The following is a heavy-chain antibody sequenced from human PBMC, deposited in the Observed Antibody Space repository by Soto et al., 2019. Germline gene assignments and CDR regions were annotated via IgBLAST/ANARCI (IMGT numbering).Heavy chain of an antibody. J-gene: IGHJ5*02. CDR2: IYYSGST. CDR1: GGSISSYY. V-gene: IGHV4-59*01. D-gene: IGHD2-2*01. CDR3: SGEYCSSTSCSKTYNCFDP. Sequence: SETLSLTCTVSGGSISSYYWSWIRQPPGKGLEWIGYIYYSGSTNYNPSLKSRVTISVDTSKNQFSLKLRSVTAADTAVYYCSGEYCSSTSCSKTYNCFDPWGQGTLVTAS.